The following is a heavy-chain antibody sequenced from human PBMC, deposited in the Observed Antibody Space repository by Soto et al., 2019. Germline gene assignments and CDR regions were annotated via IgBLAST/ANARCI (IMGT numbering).Heavy chain of an antibody. CDR1: GYTFTSYG. D-gene: IGHD6-19*01. Sequence: ASVKVSCKASGYTFTSYGISWVRQAPGQGLEWMGWISAYNGNTNYAQKLQGRVTMTTDTSTSTAYMELRSLRSDDTAVYYCAREVSSGWYFAKKTNYFDYWGQGTLVTVSS. CDR2: ISAYNGNT. J-gene: IGHJ4*02. V-gene: IGHV1-18*01. CDR3: AREVSSGWYFAKKTNYFDY.